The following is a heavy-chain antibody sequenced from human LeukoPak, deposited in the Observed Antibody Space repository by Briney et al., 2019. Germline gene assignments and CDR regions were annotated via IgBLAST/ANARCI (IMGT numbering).Heavy chain of an antibody. V-gene: IGHV4-59*08. CDR3: TRRGGSSSSDWFDP. D-gene: IGHD6-6*01. CDR2: VYYTGST. CDR1: GGSISNYY. Sequence: SETLSLTCTVSGGSISNYYWSWIRQPPGKGXEXXXYVYYTGSTSYNPSLKSRVTISGDTSKNQFSLKLSSVTAADTAVYYCTRRGGSSSSDWFDPWGQGTLVIVSS. J-gene: IGHJ5*02.